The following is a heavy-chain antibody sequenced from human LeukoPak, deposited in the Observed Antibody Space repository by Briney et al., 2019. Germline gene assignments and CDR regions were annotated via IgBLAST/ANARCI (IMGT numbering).Heavy chain of an antibody. V-gene: IGHV4-4*07. D-gene: IGHD6-13*01. J-gene: IGHJ3*01. CDR3: AKSPSCSSGFSDAFTL. Sequence: SETLSLTCTVSGGSISSYYWSWIRQPAGKGLEWIGRIYTSGSTNYNPSLKSRVTMSVHTSKNQFSLKLKSVPAADTAIYFCAKSPSCSSGFSDAFTLWGQGTMVTVSS. CDR2: IYTSGST. CDR1: GGSISSYY.